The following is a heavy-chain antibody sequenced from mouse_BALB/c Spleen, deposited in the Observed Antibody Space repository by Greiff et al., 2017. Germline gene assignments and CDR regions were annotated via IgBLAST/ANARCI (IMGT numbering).Heavy chain of an antibody. CDR3: ARHGNYPMDY. J-gene: IGHJ4*01. V-gene: IGHV1S137*01. CDR1: GYTFTDYA. CDR2: ISTYYGDA. Sequence: QVQLQQSGAELVRPGVSVKISCKGSGYTFTDYAMHWVKQSHAKSLEWIGVISTYYGDASYNQKFKGKATMTVDKSSSTAYMQLSSLTSEDSAVYYCARHGNYPMDYWGQGTSVTVSS. D-gene: IGHD2-1*01.